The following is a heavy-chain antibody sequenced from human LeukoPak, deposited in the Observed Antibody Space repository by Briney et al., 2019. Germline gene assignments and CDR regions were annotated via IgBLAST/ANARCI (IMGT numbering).Heavy chain of an antibody. D-gene: IGHD4-23*01. CDR2: IYHSGTT. CDR3: ARVAVVNQVDY. Sequence: SETLSLTCTVSGGSISSSTYYWGWIRQPPGKGLEWIGNIYHSGTTYYNPSLKSRVTLSLDTSKNQFSLKLSSVTAADTAVYYCARVAVVNQVDYWGQGSLVIVSS. V-gene: IGHV4-39*07. J-gene: IGHJ4*02. CDR1: GGSISSSTYY.